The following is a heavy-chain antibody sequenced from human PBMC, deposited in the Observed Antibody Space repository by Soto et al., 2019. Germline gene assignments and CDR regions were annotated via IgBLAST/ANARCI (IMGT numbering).Heavy chain of an antibody. J-gene: IGHJ6*02. CDR3: ARGHRAMEYYYYYGMDV. Sequence: SETLSLTCSVSGGSISSSFWSWIRQPPGKELEWIGYISYSGSTTYNPSLKSQITLSVDTSKNQFSLRVASVTAADTAVYYCARGHRAMEYYYYYGMDVWGQGTTVTVSS. D-gene: IGHD5-18*01. CDR1: GGSISSSF. CDR2: ISYSGST. V-gene: IGHV4-59*01.